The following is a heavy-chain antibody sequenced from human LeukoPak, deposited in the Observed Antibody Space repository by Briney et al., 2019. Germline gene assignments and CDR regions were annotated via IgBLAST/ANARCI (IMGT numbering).Heavy chain of an antibody. D-gene: IGHD2-8*01. CDR2: INPDGSVK. Sequence: QPGGSLRVSCAASGFRFDSWMSWVRQAPGEGLEWVANINPDGSVKYYVDSVKGRFTISRDNAKNSLYLQMNSLRGEDTAVYYCAKVSCQILYHYKKESPERCRGAFDIWGQGTMVTVSS. J-gene: IGHJ3*02. CDR1: GFRFDSW. V-gene: IGHV3-7*01. CDR3: AKVSCQILYHYKKESPERCRGAFDI.